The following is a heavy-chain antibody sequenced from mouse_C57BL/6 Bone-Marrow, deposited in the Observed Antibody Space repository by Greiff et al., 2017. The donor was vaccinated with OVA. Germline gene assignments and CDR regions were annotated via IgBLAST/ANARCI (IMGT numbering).Heavy chain of an antibody. CDR1: GYTFTSYW. D-gene: IGHD2-3*01. CDR3: ASKGWLGGPFAY. Sequence: QVQLQQPGTELVKPGASVKLSCKASGYTFTSYWTHWVKQRPGQGLEWIGNINPSNGGTNYNEKFKSKATLTVDKSSSTAYMQLSSLTSEDSAVYYCASKGWLGGPFAYWGQGTLVTVSA. J-gene: IGHJ3*01. V-gene: IGHV1-53*01. CDR2: INPSNGGT.